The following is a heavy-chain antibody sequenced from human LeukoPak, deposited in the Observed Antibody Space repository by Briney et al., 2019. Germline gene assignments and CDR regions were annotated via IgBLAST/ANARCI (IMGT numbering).Heavy chain of an antibody. CDR2: ISGSSSYI. D-gene: IGHD3-10*01. CDR3: ASGPRLWFGESYYYYGMDV. V-gene: IGHV3-21*01. CDR1: GFTFSSYS. J-gene: IGHJ6*02. Sequence: GGSLRLSCAASGFTFSSYSMNWVRQAPGKGLEWVSSISGSSSYIYYADSVKGRFTISRGNAKNSLYLQMNSLRAEDTAVYYCASGPRLWFGESYYYYGMDVWGQGTTVTVSS.